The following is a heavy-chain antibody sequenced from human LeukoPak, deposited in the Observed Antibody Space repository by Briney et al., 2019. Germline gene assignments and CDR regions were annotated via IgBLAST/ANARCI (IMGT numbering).Heavy chain of an antibody. CDR2: IWYDGSNK. CDR1: GFTFSNYA. J-gene: IGHJ3*02. Sequence: GRSLRLSCAASGFTFSNYAMHWVRQAPGKGLEWVAIIWYDGSNKYYADSVKGRFTISRDNSKNTLYLQMNSLRAEDTAVYYCAKGLLTTYYYDSSGYTRFNDAFDIWGQGTMVTVSS. D-gene: IGHD3-22*01. CDR3: AKGLLTTYYYDSSGYTRFNDAFDI. V-gene: IGHV3-33*06.